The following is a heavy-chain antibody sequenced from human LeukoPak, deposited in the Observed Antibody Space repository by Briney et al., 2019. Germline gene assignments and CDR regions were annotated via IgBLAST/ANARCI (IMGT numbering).Heavy chain of an antibody. V-gene: IGHV4-39*01. D-gene: IGHD3-10*01. J-gene: IGHJ4*02. CDR2: IYYSGST. Sequence: PSETLSLTCTVSGGSISSSSYYWGWIRQPPGKGLEWIGSIYYSGSTYYNPSLKSRVTISVDTSKNQFSPKLSSVTAADTAVYYCAVEFLGYGSGSYFDYWGQGTLVTVSS. CDR3: AVEFLGYGSGSYFDY. CDR1: GGSISSSSYY.